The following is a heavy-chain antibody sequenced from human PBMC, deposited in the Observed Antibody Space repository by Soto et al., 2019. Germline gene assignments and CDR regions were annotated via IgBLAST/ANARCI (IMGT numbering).Heavy chain of an antibody. V-gene: IGHV4-59*01. CDR3: ARIGGYHGPLDY. J-gene: IGHJ4*02. Sequence: SETLSLTCSVSGVSISSYFWSWIRQAPGRGLEWIGYTYHRGSTNYSPSLKSRVAISLDTSENQFSLKVNSVTAADTAVYYCARIGGYHGPLDYWGQGTPVTVPQ. CDR1: GVSISSYF. CDR2: TYHRGST. D-gene: IGHD6-25*01.